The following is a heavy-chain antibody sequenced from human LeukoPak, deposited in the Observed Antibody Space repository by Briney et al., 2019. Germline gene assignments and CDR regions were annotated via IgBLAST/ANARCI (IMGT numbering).Heavy chain of an antibody. CDR2: ISASGDTT. CDR3: AKPYYYGSGSYYGNFVH. CDR1: GFTLSSYA. J-gene: IGHJ4*02. D-gene: IGHD3-10*01. Sequence: AGGSLRLSCAASGFTLSSYAMAWVRLAPGKGLEFVSSISASGDTTHYAGSVKGRFTISRDNSKDTLYLQMDSLRVDDTATYYCAKPYYYGSGSYYGNFVHWGQGTLVAVSS. V-gene: IGHV3-23*01.